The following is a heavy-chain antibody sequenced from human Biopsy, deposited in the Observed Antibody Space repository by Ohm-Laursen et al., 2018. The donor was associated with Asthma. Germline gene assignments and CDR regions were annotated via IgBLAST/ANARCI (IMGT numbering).Heavy chain of an antibody. CDR1: GFMFRSFG. V-gene: IGHV3-30*03. CDR3: ARTFHFWSPYHAEHYQL. J-gene: IGHJ1*01. CDR2: LSYDGNHK. Sequence: SLRLSCSAPGFMFRSFGMHWVRQAPGKGLEWVAVLSYDGNHKFYEDSVKGRFTISRDNSKNTLYLQMNSLRTEDTAVYYCARTFHFWSPYHAEHYQLWGQGTLVTVPS. D-gene: IGHD3-3*02.